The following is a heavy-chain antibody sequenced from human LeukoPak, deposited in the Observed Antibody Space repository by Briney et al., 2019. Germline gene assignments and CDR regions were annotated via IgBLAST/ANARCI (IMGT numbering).Heavy chain of an antibody. CDR2: ISGSGGST. V-gene: IGHV3-23*01. CDR1: GFTFSSYA. D-gene: IGHD3-3*01. CDR3: AKAQNYYDFWSSISPQPGMDV. Sequence: GGSLRLSCAASGFTFSSYAMSWVRQAPGKGLEWVSAISGSGGSTYYADSVKGRFTISRDNSKNTLYLQMNSLRAEDTAVYYCAKAQNYYDFWSSISPQPGMDVWGKGTTVTVSS. J-gene: IGHJ6*03.